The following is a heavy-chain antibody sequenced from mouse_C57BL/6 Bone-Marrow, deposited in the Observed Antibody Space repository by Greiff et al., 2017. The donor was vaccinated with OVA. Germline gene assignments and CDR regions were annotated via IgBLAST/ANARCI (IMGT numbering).Heavy chain of an antibody. J-gene: IGHJ1*03. CDR3: ARENLGFYYSGSSLWYFDV. V-gene: IGHV3-6*01. CDR2: ISYDGSN. Sequence: DVQLQESGPGLVKPSQSLSLTCSVTGYSITSGYYWNWIRQFPGNKLEWMGYISYDGSNNYNPSLKNRISITRDTSKNRFFLKLNSVTTEDTATYYCARENLGFYYSGSSLWYFDVWGTGTTVTVSS. CDR1: GYSITSGYY. D-gene: IGHD1-1*01.